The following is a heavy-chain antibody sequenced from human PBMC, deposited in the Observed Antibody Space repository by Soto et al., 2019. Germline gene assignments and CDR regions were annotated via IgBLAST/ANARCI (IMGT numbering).Heavy chain of an antibody. J-gene: IGHJ5*02. V-gene: IGHV4-4*07. CDR1: GASISGFY. D-gene: IGHD1-1*01. Sequence: SEPLSLTCTVSGASISGFYWSRIRKSAGKGLEWIGRIYATGTTDYNPSLKSRVMMSVDTSKKQFSLKLRSVTAADTAVYYCVRDGTKTLRDWFDPWGQGMSVTVSS. CDR2: IYATGTT. CDR3: VRDGTKTLRDWFDP.